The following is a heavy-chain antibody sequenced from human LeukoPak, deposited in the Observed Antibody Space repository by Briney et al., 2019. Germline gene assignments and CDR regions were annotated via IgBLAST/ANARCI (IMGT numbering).Heavy chain of an antibody. Sequence: PGGSLRLSCAASGFTVSSNYMSWVRQAPGKGLEWVSVIYSGGSTYYADSVKGRFTISRDNSKNPLYLQMNSLRAEDTAVYYCARGSRSGYSFMSYWGQGTLVTVSS. CDR3: ARGSRSGYSFMSY. CDR1: GFTVSSNY. J-gene: IGHJ4*02. D-gene: IGHD3-3*01. V-gene: IGHV3-66*01. CDR2: IYSGGST.